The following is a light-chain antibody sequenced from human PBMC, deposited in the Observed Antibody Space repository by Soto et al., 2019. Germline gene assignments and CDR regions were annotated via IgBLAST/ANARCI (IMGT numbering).Light chain of an antibody. J-gene: IGKJ1*01. CDR1: QGIRNG. Sequence: DIQMTQSPSSLSASVGDRVTITCRASQGIRNGLGWYQQKPGKAPKRLIYAASSLQSGVPSRFSGSGSGTDFTLTISSLQPEDVATYYCQKYNSAPWTFGQGTKVDIK. CDR2: AAS. CDR3: QKYNSAPWT. V-gene: IGKV1-17*01.